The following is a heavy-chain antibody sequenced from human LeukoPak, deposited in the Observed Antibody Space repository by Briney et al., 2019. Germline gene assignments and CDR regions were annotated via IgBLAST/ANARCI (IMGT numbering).Heavy chain of an antibody. CDR3: ARDRSSSRFDY. J-gene: IGHJ4*02. V-gene: IGHV4-31*03. CDR1: GGSISSGGYY. CDR2: IYYSGST. Sequence: MSSETLSLTCTVSGGSISSGGYYWSWIRQHPGKGLEWIGYIYYSGSTYYNPSLKSRVTISVDTSKNQFSLKLSSVTAADTAVYYCARDRSSSRFDYWGQGTLVTVSS. D-gene: IGHD6-6*01.